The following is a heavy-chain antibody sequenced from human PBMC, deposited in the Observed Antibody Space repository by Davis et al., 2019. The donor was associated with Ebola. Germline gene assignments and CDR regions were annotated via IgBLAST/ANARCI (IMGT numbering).Heavy chain of an antibody. V-gene: IGHV1-46*01. J-gene: IGHJ4*02. CDR2: LNPSGGST. CDR3: ARAQFPTTSDH. D-gene: IGHD1-1*01. CDR1: GGTFSSYA. Sequence: AASVKVSCKASGGTFSSYAISWVRQAPGQGLEWMGILNPSGGSTNFAQKFQGRVTMTRDTSTSTVYMDLGSLRSEDTAVYYCARAQFPTTSDHWGQGTLATVSS.